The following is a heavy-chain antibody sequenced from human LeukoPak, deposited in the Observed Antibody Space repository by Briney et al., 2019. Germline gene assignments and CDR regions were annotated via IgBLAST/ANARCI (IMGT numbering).Heavy chain of an antibody. CDR2: IRYDGSNK. Sequence: GGSLRLSCAASGFTFSHYGMHWVRQAPGKGLEWVAFIRYDGSNKYYADSVKGRFTISRDNSKNTLYLQMNSLRAEDTAVYHCAKVSLLMTNDAFDIWGQGTMVTVSS. CDR1: GFTFSHYG. D-gene: IGHD3-16*01. V-gene: IGHV3-30*02. CDR3: AKVSLLMTNDAFDI. J-gene: IGHJ3*02.